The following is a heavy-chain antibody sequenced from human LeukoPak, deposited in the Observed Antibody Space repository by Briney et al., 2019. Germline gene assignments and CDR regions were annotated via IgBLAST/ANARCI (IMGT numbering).Heavy chain of an antibody. D-gene: IGHD3-22*01. CDR3: AKSMIVVVHLSDYFDY. Sequence: PGGSLRLPCAASGFTFSSYAMSWVRQAPGKGLEWVSAISGSGGSTYYADSVKGRFTISRDNSKNTLYLQMNSLRAEDTAVYYCAKSMIVVVHLSDYFDYWGQGTLSPSPQ. CDR1: GFTFSSYA. V-gene: IGHV3-23*01. J-gene: IGHJ4*02. CDR2: ISGSGGST.